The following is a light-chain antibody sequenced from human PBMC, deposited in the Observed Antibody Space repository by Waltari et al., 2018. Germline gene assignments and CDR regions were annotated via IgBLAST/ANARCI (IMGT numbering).Light chain of an antibody. CDR2: GAS. J-gene: IGKJ3*01. Sequence: EIVLTQSPGTLSLSPGERATLSCWASQSVTNTYLAWYQQKPGQSPRLLIYGASIRATGIPDRFSGSGSGTEFTLTISRLEPEDFAVYYCQQFGSSAFSFGPGTKLDIK. CDR1: QSVTNTY. CDR3: QQFGSSAFS. V-gene: IGKV3-20*01.